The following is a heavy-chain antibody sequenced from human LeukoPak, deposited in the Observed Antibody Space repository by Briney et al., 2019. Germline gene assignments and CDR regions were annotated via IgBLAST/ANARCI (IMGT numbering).Heavy chain of an antibody. J-gene: IGHJ3*02. D-gene: IGHD2-15*01. CDR3: ARSLAGGYCSGGSCYDDAFDI. CDR1: GFTFSSYG. CDR2: IKQDGSEK. Sequence: PGGSLRLSCAASGFTFSSYGMHWVRQAPGKGLEWVANIKQDGSEKYYVDSVKGRFTISRDNAKNSLYLQMNSLRAEDTAVYYCARSLAGGYCSGGSCYDDAFDIWGQGTMVTVSS. V-gene: IGHV3-7*01.